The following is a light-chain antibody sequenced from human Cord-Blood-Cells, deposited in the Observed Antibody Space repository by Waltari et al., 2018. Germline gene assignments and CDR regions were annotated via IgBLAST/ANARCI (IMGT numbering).Light chain of an antibody. CDR3: SSYTSSSTYV. Sequence: QSALTQPASVSGSPGQSITISCTGTSSDVGGYNYVSWYQQHPGKAPKLMIYDVSNRPSGVSNRFSAYKSGNTASLTISGLQAEDEADYYCSSYTSSSTYVFGTGTKVTVL. CDR1: SSDVGGYNY. J-gene: IGLJ1*01. V-gene: IGLV2-14*03. CDR2: DVS.